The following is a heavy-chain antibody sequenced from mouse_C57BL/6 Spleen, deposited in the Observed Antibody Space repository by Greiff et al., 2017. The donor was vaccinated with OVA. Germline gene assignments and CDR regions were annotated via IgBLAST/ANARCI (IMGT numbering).Heavy chain of an antibody. CDR2: IWSGGST. D-gene: IGHD4-1*01. J-gene: IGHJ1*03. Sequence: VQRVESGPGLVQPSQSLSITCTVSGFSLTSYGVHWVRQSPGKGLEWLGVIWSGGSTDYNAAFISRLSISKDNSKSQVFFKMNSLQADDTAIYYCARNAGTLYWYFDVWGTGTTVTVSS. V-gene: IGHV2-2*01. CDR1: GFSLTSYG. CDR3: ARNAGTLYWYFDV.